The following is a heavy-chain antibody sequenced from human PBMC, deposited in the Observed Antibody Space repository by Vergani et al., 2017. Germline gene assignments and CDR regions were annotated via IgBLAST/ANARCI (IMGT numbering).Heavy chain of an antibody. CDR1: GYTFTSYG. V-gene: IGHV1-2*02. J-gene: IGHJ4*02. CDR2: INPNSGGT. D-gene: IGHD3-9*01. CDR3: ARDYDILTGYPGN. Sequence: QVQLVQSGAEVKKPGASVKVSCKASGYTFTSYGISWVRQAPGQGLEWMGWINPNSGGTNYAQKFQGRVTMTRDTSISTAYMELSRLRSDDTAVYYCARDYDILTGYPGNWGQGTLVTVSS.